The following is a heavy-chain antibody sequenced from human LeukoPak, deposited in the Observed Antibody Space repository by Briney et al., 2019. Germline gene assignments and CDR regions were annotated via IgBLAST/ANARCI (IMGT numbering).Heavy chain of an antibody. CDR3: ARDLATGYSYGGTDLKR. V-gene: IGHV3-74*01. CDR1: GFTFSSYW. Sequence: PGGSLRLSCAASGFTFSSYWMHWVRQAPGKGLVWVSRINSDGSSTSYADSVKGRFTTSRDNAKNTLYLQMNSLRAEDTAVYYCARDLATGYSYGGTDLKRWGQGTLVTVSS. CDR2: INSDGSST. J-gene: IGHJ4*02. D-gene: IGHD5-18*01.